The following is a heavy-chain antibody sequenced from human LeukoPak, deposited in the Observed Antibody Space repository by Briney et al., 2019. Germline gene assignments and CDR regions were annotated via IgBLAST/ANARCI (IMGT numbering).Heavy chain of an antibody. Sequence: SETLSLTCTVSGGSISSYYWSWIRQPPGKGLEWLGYIYDSGSTNYNPSLKSRVTISVDTSKNQFSLKLSSVTAADTAVYYCARVGGTNYYYYGMDVWGQGTTVTVSS. J-gene: IGHJ6*02. V-gene: IGHV4-59*01. D-gene: IGHD1-1*01. CDR1: GGSISSYY. CDR3: ARVGGTNYYYYGMDV. CDR2: IYDSGST.